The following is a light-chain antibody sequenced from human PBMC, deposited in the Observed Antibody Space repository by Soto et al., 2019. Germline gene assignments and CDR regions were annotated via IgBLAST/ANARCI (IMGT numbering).Light chain of an antibody. J-gene: IGLJ3*02. CDR3: ETWDSNTHV. Sequence: QPVLTQSSSASASLGSSVKLTCTLSSGHSSYIIAWHQQQPGKAPRYLMKLEGSGSYNKGSGVPDRFSDSSSGADRYLTISNLQFEDEADYYCETWDSNTHVFGGGTKLIVL. V-gene: IGLV4-60*02. CDR2: LEGSGSY. CDR1: SGHSSYI.